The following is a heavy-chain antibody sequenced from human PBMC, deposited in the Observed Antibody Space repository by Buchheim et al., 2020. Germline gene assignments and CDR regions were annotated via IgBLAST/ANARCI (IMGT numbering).Heavy chain of an antibody. V-gene: IGHV4-59*08. J-gene: IGHJ6*02. CDR2: IYYSGST. CDR3: ARHRELRFLTPYYYYGMDV. Sequence: QVQLQESGPGLVKPSETLSLTCTVSGGSISSYYWSWIRQPPGKGLEWIGYIYYSGSTNYNPSLKSRVTISVDTSKNQFSLKLSSVTAADTAVYYCARHRELRFLTPYYYYGMDVWGQGTT. CDR1: GGSISSYY. D-gene: IGHD3-3*01.